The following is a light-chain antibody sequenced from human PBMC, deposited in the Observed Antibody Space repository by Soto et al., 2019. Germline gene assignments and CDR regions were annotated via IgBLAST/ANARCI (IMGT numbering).Light chain of an antibody. CDR2: EVR. V-gene: IGLV2-14*01. CDR1: TSDIGAYNY. J-gene: IGLJ2*01. Sequence: QSVLTQPPSASGSPGQSVTISCTGTTSDIGAYNYVSWYQQRPGKAPKLIIYEVRNRPSGVSNRFSGSKSGNTASLTISGLQAEDEADYYCTSYTSSSTLVFGGGTKLTVL. CDR3: TSYTSSSTLV.